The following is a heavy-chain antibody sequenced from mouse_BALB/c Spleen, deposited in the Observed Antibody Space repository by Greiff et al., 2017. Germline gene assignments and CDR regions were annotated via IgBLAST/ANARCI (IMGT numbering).Heavy chain of an antibody. D-gene: IGHD2-14*01. J-gene: IGHJ3*01. CDR3: AREGDRYGTWFAY. CDR2: IRNKANGYTT. Sequence: EVKLMESGGGLVQPGGSLRLSCATSGFTFTDYYMSWVRQPPGKALEWLGFIRNKANGYTTEYSASVKGRFTISRDNSQSILYLQMNTLRAEDSATYYCAREGDRYGTWFAYWGQGTLVTVSA. V-gene: IGHV7-3*02. CDR1: GFTFTDYY.